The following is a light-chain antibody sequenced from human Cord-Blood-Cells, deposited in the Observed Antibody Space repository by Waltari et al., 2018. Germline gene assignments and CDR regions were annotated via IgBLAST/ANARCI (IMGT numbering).Light chain of an antibody. J-gene: IGKJ5*01. CDR1: QSISSY. V-gene: IGKV1-39*01. CDR3: QQSYSTHIT. CDR2: AAS. Sequence: SVGDRVTITCRASQSISSYLNWYQQKPGKAPKLLIYAASSLQSGVPSRFSGSGSGTDFTLTISSLQPEDFATYYCQQSYSTHITFGQGTRLEIK.